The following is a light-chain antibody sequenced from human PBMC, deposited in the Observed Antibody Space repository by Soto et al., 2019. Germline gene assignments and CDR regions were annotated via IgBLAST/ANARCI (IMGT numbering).Light chain of an antibody. CDR3: QQYGGSPRT. J-gene: IGKJ5*01. CDR1: QSVGTK. Sequence: TQSAATVSVYPGERATLSCRASQSVGTKLAWYQQTRGQAPRLLIYGASNRATGVPARFSGSGSGTDFTLAIARLEPEDFAVYYCQQYGGSPRTFGQGTRLAI. CDR2: GAS. V-gene: IGKV3-20*01.